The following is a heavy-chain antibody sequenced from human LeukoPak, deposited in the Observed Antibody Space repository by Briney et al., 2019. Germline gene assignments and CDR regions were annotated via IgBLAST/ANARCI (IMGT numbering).Heavy chain of an antibody. CDR3: AGGSGSYYITRPFDY. CDR1: GFTFSSYG. J-gene: IGHJ4*02. CDR2: IRYDGSNK. Sequence: QPGGSLRLSCAASGFTFSSYGMHWVRQAPGKGLEWVAFIRYDGSNKYYADSVKGRFTISRDNSKNTLYLQMNSLRAEDTAVYYCAGGSGSYYITRPFDYWGQGTLVTVSS. D-gene: IGHD3-10*01. V-gene: IGHV3-30*02.